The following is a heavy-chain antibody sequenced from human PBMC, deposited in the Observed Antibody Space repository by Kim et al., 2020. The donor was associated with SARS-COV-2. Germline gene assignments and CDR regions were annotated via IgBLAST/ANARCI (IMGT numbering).Heavy chain of an antibody. Sequence: SETLSLTCTVSGGSISSSSYYWGWIRQPPGKGLEWIGSIYYSGSTYYNPSLKSRVTISVDTSKNQFSLKLSSVTAADTAVYYCARQDRGSTYYYYYGMDVWGQGTTVTVSS. CDR2: IYYSGST. CDR3: ARQDRGSTYYYYYGMDV. J-gene: IGHJ6*02. D-gene: IGHD2-2*01. V-gene: IGHV4-39*01. CDR1: GGSISSSSYY.